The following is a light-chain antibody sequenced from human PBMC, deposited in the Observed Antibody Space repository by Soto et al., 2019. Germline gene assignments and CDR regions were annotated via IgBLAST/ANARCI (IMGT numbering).Light chain of an antibody. CDR2: AAS. V-gene: IGKV1-39*01. Sequence: DIQMTQSPSSLSASVGDRVTITCRASQSISSYLNWYQQKPGKAPKLLIYAASSVQSGVPSRFSGSGSGTDFTLTISSLQPEDFATYYCQQSQAFGQGTKVDIK. CDR1: QSISSY. J-gene: IGKJ1*01. CDR3: QQSQA.